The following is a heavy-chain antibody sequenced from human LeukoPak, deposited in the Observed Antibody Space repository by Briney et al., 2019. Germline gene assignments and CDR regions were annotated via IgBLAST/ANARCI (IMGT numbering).Heavy chain of an antibody. J-gene: IGHJ5*02. CDR1: GFTFSSYS. CDR2: ISSSSSYI. Sequence: GGSLRLSCAASGFTFSSYSMNWVRQAPGKGLEWVSFISSSSSYIYYADSMKGRFTISRDNAKNSLYLQMNSLRAEDTAVYYCARSLPLWSSYNWFDPWGQGTLVTVSS. V-gene: IGHV3-21*01. D-gene: IGHD3-10*01. CDR3: ARSLPLWSSYNWFDP.